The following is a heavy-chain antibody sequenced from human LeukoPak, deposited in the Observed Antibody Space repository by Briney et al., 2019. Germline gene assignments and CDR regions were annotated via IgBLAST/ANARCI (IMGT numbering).Heavy chain of an antibody. D-gene: IGHD2-15*01. V-gene: IGHV4-59*08. CDR3: ARRVAVPGSYYFDY. Sequence: SETLSLTCTVSGGSISSYYWTWIRQPPGKGLEWIGFIDYSGATKYNPSLESRVTVSLDTSKNQFSLRLNSVTAADTAVYYCARRVAVPGSYYFDYWSQGTLVTVSS. CDR1: GGSISSYY. CDR2: IDYSGAT. J-gene: IGHJ4*02.